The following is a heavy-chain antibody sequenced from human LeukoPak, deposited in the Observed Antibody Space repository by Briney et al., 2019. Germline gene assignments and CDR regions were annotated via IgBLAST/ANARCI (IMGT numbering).Heavy chain of an antibody. CDR1: GFTFSSYW. V-gene: IGHV3-74*01. Sequence: GGSLRLSCAASGFTFSSYWMYWVRQAPGKGLVWVSRIDSDGSSTSYADSVKGRFTISRDNSKNTLYLQMNSLRAEDTAVYYCAKDTYHYYDSSGYCLFDYWGQGTLVTVSS. CDR3: AKDTYHYYDSSGYCLFDY. J-gene: IGHJ4*02. D-gene: IGHD3-22*01. CDR2: IDSDGSST.